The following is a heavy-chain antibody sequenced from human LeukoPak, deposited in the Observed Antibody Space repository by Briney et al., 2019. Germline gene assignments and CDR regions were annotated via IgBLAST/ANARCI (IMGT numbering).Heavy chain of an antibody. V-gene: IGHV1-2*02. CDR1: GYTFTGYY. J-gene: IGHJ4*02. CDR2: INPNSGGT. D-gene: IGHD3-10*01. CDR3: ARVPLRRVRGVINPLYYFDY. Sequence: ASVKVSCKASGYTFTGYYMHWVRQAPGQGLEWMRWINPNSGGTNYAQKFQGRVTMTRDTSISTAYMELSRLRSDDTAVYYCARVPLRRVRGVINPLYYFDYWGQGTLVTVSS.